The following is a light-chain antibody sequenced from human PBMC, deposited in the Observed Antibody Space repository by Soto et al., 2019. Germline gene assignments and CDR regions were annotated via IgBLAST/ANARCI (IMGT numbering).Light chain of an antibody. Sequence: QAVLTQPPSASGTPGQRVTISCSGSSSNIGSHVVYWYQQLAGTAPKLLMYNNNQRPSGVPDRFSGSKSGTSASLAISGLQSEDEADYYCAVWDDSLDGWVFGGGTKRTVL. CDR1: SSNIGSHV. J-gene: IGLJ3*02. V-gene: IGLV1-44*01. CDR2: NNN. CDR3: AVWDDSLDGWV.